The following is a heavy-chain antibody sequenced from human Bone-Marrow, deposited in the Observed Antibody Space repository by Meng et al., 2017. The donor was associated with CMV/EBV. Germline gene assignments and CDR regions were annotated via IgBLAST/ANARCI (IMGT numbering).Heavy chain of an antibody. CDR2: IKQDGSEK. V-gene: IGHV3-7*01. CDR1: GFTFSSYA. Sequence: GESLKISCAASGFTFSSYAMSWVRQAPGKGLEWVANIKQDGSEKYYVDSVKGRFTISRDNAKNSLYLQMNSLRAEDTAVYYCARVGITIFGVVIESSDYFDYWGQGTLVTVSS. D-gene: IGHD3-3*01. J-gene: IGHJ4*02. CDR3: ARVGITIFGVVIESSDYFDY.